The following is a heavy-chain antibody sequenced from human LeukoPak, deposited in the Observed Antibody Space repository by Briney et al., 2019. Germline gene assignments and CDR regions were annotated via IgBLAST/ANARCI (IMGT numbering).Heavy chain of an antibody. CDR3: ARGLRDIVVVPAAPYYYYYYMDV. D-gene: IGHD2-2*01. V-gene: IGHV1-69*13. Sequence: GASVKVSCKASGYTFITYEINWVRQAPGQGLEWMGGIIPIFGTANYAQKFQGRVTITADESTSTAYMELSSLRSEDTAVYYCARGLRDIVVVPAAPYYYYYYMDVWGKGTTVTVSS. CDR1: GYTFITYE. CDR2: IIPIFGTA. J-gene: IGHJ6*03.